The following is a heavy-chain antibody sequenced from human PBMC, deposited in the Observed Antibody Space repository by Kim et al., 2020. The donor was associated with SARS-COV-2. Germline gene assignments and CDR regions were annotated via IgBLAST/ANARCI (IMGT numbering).Heavy chain of an antibody. CDR2: ISSSGSSII. CDR1: GFTFSSYS. V-gene: IGHV3-48*02. Sequence: GGSLRLSCAASGFTFSSYSMNWVRQAPGKGLEWVSDISSSGSSIIYYAYAVKGRFTISRDNAKNTLYLQMNSRSEDDTDVYCCARVGSVGIAVAGPLDYWGQGTLVTVSS. J-gene: IGHJ4*02. CDR3: ARVGSVGIAVAGPLDY. D-gene: IGHD6-19*01.